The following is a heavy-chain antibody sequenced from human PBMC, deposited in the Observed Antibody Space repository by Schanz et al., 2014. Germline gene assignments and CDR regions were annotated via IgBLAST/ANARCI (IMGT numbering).Heavy chain of an antibody. J-gene: IGHJ3*02. CDR1: GFTFSSYA. CDR2: VSGSGGST. V-gene: IGHV3-23*01. Sequence: EVQLLESGGGLVQPGGSLRLSCAASGFTFSSYAMSWVRQAPGKGLEWVSAVSGSGGSTYYADSVKGRFTISRDNSKNTLYLQMNSLRAENTAVYYCAKERFGELSAFDIWGRGTMVTVSS. CDR3: AKERFGELSAFDI. D-gene: IGHD3-10*01.